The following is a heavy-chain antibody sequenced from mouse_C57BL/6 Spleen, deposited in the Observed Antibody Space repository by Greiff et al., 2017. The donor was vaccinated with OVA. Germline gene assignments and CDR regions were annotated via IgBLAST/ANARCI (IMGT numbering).Heavy chain of an antibody. V-gene: IGHV1-52*01. CDR1: GYTFTSYW. D-gene: IGHD4-1*01. Sequence: QVQLQQPGAELVRPGSSVKLSCKASGYTFTSYWMHWVKQRPIQGLEWIGNIDPSDSETHYNQKFKDKATLTVDKSSSTAYMQLSSLTSEDSAVYYCARGGAGTSWFADWGQGTLVTVSA. J-gene: IGHJ3*01. CDR2: IDPSDSET. CDR3: ARGGAGTSWFAD.